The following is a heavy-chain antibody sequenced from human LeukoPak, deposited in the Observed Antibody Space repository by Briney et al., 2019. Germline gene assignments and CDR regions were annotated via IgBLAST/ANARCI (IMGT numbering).Heavy chain of an antibody. V-gene: IGHV3-30*18. CDR3: AKDGKGIDY. D-gene: IGHD1-1*01. J-gene: IGHJ4*02. CDR1: GFTFSSYG. CDR2: ISYDGSNK. Sequence: GRSPRLSCAASGFTFSSYGMHWVRQAPGKGLEWVAVISYDGSNKYYADSVKGRFTISRDNSKNTLYLQMNSLRAEDTAVYYCAKDGKGIDYWGQGTLVTVSS.